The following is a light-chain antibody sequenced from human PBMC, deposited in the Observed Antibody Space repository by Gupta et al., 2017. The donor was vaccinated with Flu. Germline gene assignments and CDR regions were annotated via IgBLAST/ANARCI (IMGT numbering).Light chain of an antibody. V-gene: IGLV2-8*01. J-gene: IGLJ1*01. Sequence: HSALTPPPSASGSPAQSVTIFCTGTSSDVGGYYYVSWYQQHPGKATILIIYEVNQRPAGVPDRFAGFKSGSTASPTVSGLHAEDDDYYCCSSFAGDPYVFGTGTKVSVL. CDR1: SSDVGGYYY. CDR3: SSFAGDPYV. CDR2: EVN.